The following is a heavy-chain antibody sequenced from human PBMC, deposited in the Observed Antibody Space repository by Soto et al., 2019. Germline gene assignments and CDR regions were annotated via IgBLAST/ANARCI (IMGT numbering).Heavy chain of an antibody. CDR1: GYSLTSYW. V-gene: IGHV5-10-1*01. Sequence: ESLTISCKGSGYSLTSYWISWVRQIPGKGLEWMGRIDPSDSYTNYSPSFQGHVTISADKSISTAYLQWSSLKASDTAMYYCARRHIVATINYYYGMDVWGQGTTVTVSS. J-gene: IGHJ6*02. CDR2: IDPSDSYT. CDR3: ARRHIVATINYYYGMDV. D-gene: IGHD5-12*01.